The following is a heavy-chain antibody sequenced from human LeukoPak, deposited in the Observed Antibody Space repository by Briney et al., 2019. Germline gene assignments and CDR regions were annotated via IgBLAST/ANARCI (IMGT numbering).Heavy chain of an antibody. CDR1: GGSFSGYY. CDR3: ARGYGGSYLRGFDY. CDR2: INHSGST. V-gene: IGHV4-34*01. D-gene: IGHD1-26*01. Sequence: SETLSLTCAVYGGSFSGYYWSWIRQPPGKGLEWIGEINHSGSTNYNPSLKSRVTISVDTSKNQFSLKLSSVTAADTAVYYCARGYGGSYLRGFDYWGQGTLVTVSS. J-gene: IGHJ4*02.